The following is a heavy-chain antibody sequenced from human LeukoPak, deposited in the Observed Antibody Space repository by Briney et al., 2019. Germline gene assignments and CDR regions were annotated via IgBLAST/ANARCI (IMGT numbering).Heavy chain of an antibody. V-gene: IGHV3-43*02. CDR1: GFTFDDYA. CDR3: AKDIENFWSGYNYGMDV. J-gene: IGHJ6*02. D-gene: IGHD3-3*01. Sequence: PGGSLRLSCAASGFTFDDYAMHWVRQAPGKGLEWVSLISGDGGSTYYADSVKGRLTISRDNSKNSLYLQMNSLRTEDTALYYCAKDIENFWSGYNYGMDVWGQGTTVTVSS. CDR2: ISGDGGST.